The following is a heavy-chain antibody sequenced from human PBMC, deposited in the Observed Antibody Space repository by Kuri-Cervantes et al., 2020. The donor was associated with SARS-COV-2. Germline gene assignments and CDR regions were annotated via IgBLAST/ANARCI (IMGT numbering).Heavy chain of an antibody. CDR1: GFTFSSYA. D-gene: IGHD5-12*01. Sequence: GESMKISCAASGFTFSSYAMSWVRQTPGKGLEWVATISGSGGSTYYADSVKGRFTISRDNSKITVYLQMNSLRADDTAVYYCAKAHAGDCGYDVDYWGQGTLVTVSS. V-gene: IGHV3-23*01. CDR3: AKAHAGDCGYDVDY. J-gene: IGHJ4*02. CDR2: ISGSGGST.